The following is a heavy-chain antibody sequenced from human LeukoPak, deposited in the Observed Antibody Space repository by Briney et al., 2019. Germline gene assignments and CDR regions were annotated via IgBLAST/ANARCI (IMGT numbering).Heavy chain of an antibody. CDR1: GFTFSSYS. Sequence: GGSLRLSCASSGFTFSSYSMNWVRQAPGKGLEWVSSISSSSSYIYYADSVKGRFTISRDNAKNSLYLQMNSLRAEDTAVYYCARRGPYSSGWDFDYWGQGTLVTVSS. J-gene: IGHJ4*02. CDR2: ISSSSSYI. D-gene: IGHD6-19*01. V-gene: IGHV3-21*01. CDR3: ARRGPYSSGWDFDY.